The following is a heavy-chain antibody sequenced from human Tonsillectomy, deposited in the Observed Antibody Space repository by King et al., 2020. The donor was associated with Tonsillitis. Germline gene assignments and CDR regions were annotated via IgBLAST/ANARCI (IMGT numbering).Heavy chain of an antibody. Sequence: VQLVESGGGLVKPGGSLRLSCAASGFTFSDAWINWVRQAPGKGLEWVGRIKSKIADETTDYAAPVKGRFSVSRDDSKKTVYLQMNSLKTEDTAMYYCTTGGTRGYWGQGTLVTVSS. D-gene: IGHD5-12*01. CDR3: TTGGTRGY. V-gene: IGHV3-15*07. J-gene: IGHJ4*02. CDR2: IKSKIADETT. CDR1: GFTFSDAW.